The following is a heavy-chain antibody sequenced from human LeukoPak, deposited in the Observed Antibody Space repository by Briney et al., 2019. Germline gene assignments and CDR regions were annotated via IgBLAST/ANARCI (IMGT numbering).Heavy chain of an antibody. CDR3: AKDAVQAEPYYYYGMDV. Sequence: PGGSLRLSCAASGFTFSSYAMSWVRQAPGKGLEWVSAISGSGGSTYYADSVKGRFTISRDNSKNTLYLQMNSLRAEDTAVYYCAKDAVQAEPYYYYGMDVWGQGTTVTVSS. CDR1: GFTFSSYA. J-gene: IGHJ6*02. CDR2: ISGSGGST. D-gene: IGHD1-14*01. V-gene: IGHV3-23*01.